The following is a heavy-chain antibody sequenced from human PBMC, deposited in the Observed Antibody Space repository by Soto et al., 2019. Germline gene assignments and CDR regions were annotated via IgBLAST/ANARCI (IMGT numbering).Heavy chain of an antibody. V-gene: IGHV3-74*03. CDR3: GRERYNFGPYVIDV. Sequence: RRLSRAASGFSFNSHWMHWVRQAPGQGLVWVSRMNTDGSSTMYADSVKARFTISRDNAKNTLFLQLNSLRAEATAGYFCGRERYNFGPYVIDVGGKVTKVTVS. CDR1: GFSFNSHW. J-gene: IGHJ6*04. D-gene: IGHD5-18*01. CDR2: MNTDGSST.